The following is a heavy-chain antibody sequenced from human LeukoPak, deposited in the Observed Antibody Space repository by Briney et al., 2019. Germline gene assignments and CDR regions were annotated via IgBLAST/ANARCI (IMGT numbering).Heavy chain of an antibody. D-gene: IGHD2-2*01. CDR1: GFTVTTNY. J-gene: IGHJ5*01. CDR3: ARIPGTGTSSWFDS. CDR2: TYSGGSS. Sequence: GGSLGLSCAASGFTVTTNYMSWVRQAPGNGLEWVSVTYSGGSSYYADSVRGRFTVSRDISKNTVYLQMSSLRAEDTALYYCARIPGTGTSSWFDSWGQGTPVTVSS. V-gene: IGHV3-53*01.